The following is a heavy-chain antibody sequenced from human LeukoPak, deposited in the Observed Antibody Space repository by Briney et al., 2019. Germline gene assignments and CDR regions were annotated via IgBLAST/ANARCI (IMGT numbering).Heavy chain of an antibody. CDR1: GFTFSKNW. D-gene: IGHD5-12*01. J-gene: IGHJ4*02. V-gene: IGHV3-74*01. CDR2: IQGDGSNT. Sequence: PGGSLRLSCVASGFTFSKNWMHWVRQAPGKGLVWVSRIQGDGSNTNYADSVKGRFGISRDNAKDTVYLQMNSLRAEDTGIYYCARGTSAGGPISPFDFWGQGTAVTVSS. CDR3: ARGTSAGGPISPFDF.